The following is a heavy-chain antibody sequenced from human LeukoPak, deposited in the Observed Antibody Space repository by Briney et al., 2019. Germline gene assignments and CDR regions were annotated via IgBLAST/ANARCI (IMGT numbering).Heavy chain of an antibody. J-gene: IGHJ4*02. CDR1: GFTFSTYC. Sequence: GGSLRLSCEASGFTFSTYCIHWVRQTPGKGLVWVSRISRDGTTTTYADSVKGRFTISRDNAKNTLYLEMNSLRAEDTAVYFCARDGVGARHDYWGQGTLVTVSS. CDR3: ARDGVGARHDY. D-gene: IGHD1-26*01. CDR2: ISRDGTTT. V-gene: IGHV3-74*01.